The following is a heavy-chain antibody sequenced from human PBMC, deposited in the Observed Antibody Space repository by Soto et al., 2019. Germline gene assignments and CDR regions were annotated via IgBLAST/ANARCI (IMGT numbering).Heavy chain of an antibody. CDR2: VSGSAGST. J-gene: IGHJ6*02. Sequence: EVQLLESGGGLVQPGGSLRLSCAASGFTFSSYAMSWVRQAPGKGLEWVSVVSGSAGSTYYADSVKGRFTISRDNSKNTLYLQMNGLRADDTAIYYCAKGLVSGSYHYYYGTDVWGQGTTVIVSS. CDR1: GFTFSSYA. CDR3: AKGLVSGSYHYYYGTDV. V-gene: IGHV3-23*01. D-gene: IGHD1-26*01.